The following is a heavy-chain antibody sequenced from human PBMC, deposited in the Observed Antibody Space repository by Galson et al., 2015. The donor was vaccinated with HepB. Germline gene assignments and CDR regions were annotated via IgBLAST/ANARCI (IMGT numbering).Heavy chain of an antibody. CDR2: INAGNGNT. J-gene: IGHJ4*02. CDR3: ARIEVGDPRDPFDY. V-gene: IGHV1-3*01. Sequence: SVKVSCKASGYTFTSYAMHWVRQAPGQRLEWMGWINAGNGNTKYSQKFQGRVTITRDTSASTAYMELSSLRSEDTAVYYCARIEVGDPRDPFDYWGQGTLVTVSS. D-gene: IGHD3-10*01. CDR1: GYTFTSYA.